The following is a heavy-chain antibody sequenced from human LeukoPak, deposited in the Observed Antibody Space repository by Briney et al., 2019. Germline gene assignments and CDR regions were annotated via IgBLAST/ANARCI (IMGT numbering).Heavy chain of an antibody. CDR2: IYYSGST. CDR1: GGSISSSSYY. V-gene: IGHV4-39*01. J-gene: IGHJ4*02. CDR3: ARGSAGSGSPLDY. Sequence: PSETLSLTCTVSGGSISSSSYYWGWIRQPPGKGLEWIGSIYYSGSTYYNPSLKSRVTISVDTSKNQFSLKLSSVTAADTAVYYCARGSAGSGSPLDYWGQGTLVTVSS. D-gene: IGHD3-10*01.